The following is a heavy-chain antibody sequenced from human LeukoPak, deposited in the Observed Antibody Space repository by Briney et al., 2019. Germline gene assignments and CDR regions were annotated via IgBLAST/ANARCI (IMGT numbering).Heavy chain of an antibody. CDR3: ARDDRGYSYGYPLLDY. CDR2: ISHSGST. J-gene: IGHJ4*02. V-gene: IGHV4-34*01. D-gene: IGHD5-18*01. Sequence: SETLSLTCAVYGGSFSGYYWSWIRQPPGKGLEWIGEISHSGSTNYNPSLKSRVTISVDTSKNQFSLKLSSVTAADTAVYYCARDDRGYSYGYPLLDYWGQGTLVTVSS. CDR1: GGSFSGYY.